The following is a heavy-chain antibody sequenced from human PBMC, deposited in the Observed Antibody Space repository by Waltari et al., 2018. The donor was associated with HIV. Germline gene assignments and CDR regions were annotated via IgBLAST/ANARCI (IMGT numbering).Heavy chain of an antibody. CDR1: GGSISSGGYY. CDR2: ISYRGST. D-gene: IGHD2-15*01. V-gene: IGHV4-31*03. Sequence: QVQLQESGPGLVKPSQTLSLTCTVSGGSISSGGYYWSWIRQHPGKGLEWIGYISYRGSTYYNPSLKSRVTISVDTSKNQFSLKLSSVTAADTAVYYCARDSGTCSGGSCYARHFDYWGQGTLVTVSS. J-gene: IGHJ4*02. CDR3: ARDSGTCSGGSCYARHFDY.